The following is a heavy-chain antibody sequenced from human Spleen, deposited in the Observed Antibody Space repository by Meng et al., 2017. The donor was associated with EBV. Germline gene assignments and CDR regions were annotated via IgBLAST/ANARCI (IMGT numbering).Heavy chain of an antibody. Sequence: LELGESGPGQAKPSETLSLTCTVSGDSISSFYYWGWIRQPPGRGLEWIGSVHYTGSTYYSPSLKSRVTVSVDTSKNQFSLRLTSVTAADTAVYYCARPFPSWQSPRLDPFGAWGQGTLVTVSS. J-gene: IGHJ5*02. CDR3: ARPFPSWQSPRLDPFGA. D-gene: IGHD6-19*01. CDR2: VHYTGST. CDR1: GDSISSFYY. V-gene: IGHV4-39*01.